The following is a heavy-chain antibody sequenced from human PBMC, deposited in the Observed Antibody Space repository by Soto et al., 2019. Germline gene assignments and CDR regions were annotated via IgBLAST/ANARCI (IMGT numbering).Heavy chain of an antibody. CDR3: ARFYGSGSYEESYFDY. Sequence: QVQLQESGPGLVKPSQTLSLTCTVSGGSISSGGYYWSWIRQHPGKGLEWIGYIYYSGSTYYNPSLKSRDTISVDTSKNQFSLKLSSVTAADTAVYYCARFYGSGSYEESYFDYWGQGTLVTVSS. V-gene: IGHV4-31*03. CDR2: IYYSGST. J-gene: IGHJ4*02. CDR1: GGSISSGGYY. D-gene: IGHD3-10*01.